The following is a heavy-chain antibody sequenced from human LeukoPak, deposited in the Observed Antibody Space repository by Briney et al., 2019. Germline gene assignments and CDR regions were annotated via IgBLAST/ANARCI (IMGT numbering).Heavy chain of an antibody. CDR3: ARDPDYLHYYVGTGPMGGFAY. J-gene: IGHJ4*02. D-gene: IGHD3-10*02. V-gene: IGHV3-30*03. CDR1: GFGLSSYG. Sequence: GTSLRLSCTASGFGLSSYGMHWVRQAPGKGLEWVAVIPYDGTGKYYADSVRGRFTISRDHYNNSLYLQMDSLRAYDTAVYYCARDPDYLHYYVGTGPMGGFAYWGQGTLVTVSS. CDR2: IPYDGTGK.